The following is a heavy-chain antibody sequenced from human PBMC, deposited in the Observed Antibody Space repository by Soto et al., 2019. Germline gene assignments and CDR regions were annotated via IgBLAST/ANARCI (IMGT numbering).Heavy chain of an antibody. Sequence: QVQLVQSGAEVTKPGSSVTVSCTASGDTFSRFTLSWVRQAPGQGIEWMGRIIPMLGMSNSALKFQCRVTITADKSTNKVYMHLNSLRSDDTAVYYCATSYGSGSAHFDSWGQGTLGTVSS. CDR3: ATSYGSGSAHFDS. V-gene: IGHV1-69*02. CDR1: GDTFSRFT. J-gene: IGHJ4*02. D-gene: IGHD3-10*01. CDR2: IIPMLGMS.